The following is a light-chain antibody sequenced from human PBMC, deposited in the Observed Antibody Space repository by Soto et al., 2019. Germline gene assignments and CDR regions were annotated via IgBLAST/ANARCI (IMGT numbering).Light chain of an antibody. J-gene: IGKJ4*01. CDR1: QGVSSY. Sequence: EIVLTQSPATLSLSPGERATLSCRASQGVSSYLAWYQQKPGQAPSLLISDASNRATGIPARFGGSGPGTDFTLTISSLEPEDFAVFYCQQRSNWLTFGGGTKVDIK. V-gene: IGKV3D-11*01. CDR2: DAS. CDR3: QQRSNWLT.